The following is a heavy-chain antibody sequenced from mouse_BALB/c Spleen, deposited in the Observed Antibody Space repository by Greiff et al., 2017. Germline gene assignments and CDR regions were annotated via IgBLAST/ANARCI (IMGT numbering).Heavy chain of an antibody. J-gene: IGHJ4*01. D-gene: IGHD2-10*02. CDR3: ARYEYGNYYAMDY. V-gene: IGHV1-80*01. CDR2: IYPGDGDT. Sequence: QVQLQQSGAELVRPGSSVKISCKASGYAFSSYWMNWVKQRPGQGLEWIGQIYPGDGDTNYNGKFKGKATLTADKSSSTAYMQLSSLTSEDSAVYFCARYEYGNYYAMDYWGQGTSVTVSS. CDR1: GYAFSSYW.